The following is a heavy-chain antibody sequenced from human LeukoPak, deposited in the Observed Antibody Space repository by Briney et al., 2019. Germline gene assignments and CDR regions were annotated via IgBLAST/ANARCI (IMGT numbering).Heavy chain of an antibody. Sequence: GGSLRLSCAASGFIFSNYEMNWVRQAPGKGLEWVSYISFSGSTIDYADSVKGRFTISRDNAKKSLYLQMNSLRADDTAVYYRARVNGYLEYWGQGTLVTVSS. CDR3: ARVNGYLEY. V-gene: IGHV3-48*03. J-gene: IGHJ4*02. D-gene: IGHD2-8*01. CDR2: ISFSGSTI. CDR1: GFIFSNYE.